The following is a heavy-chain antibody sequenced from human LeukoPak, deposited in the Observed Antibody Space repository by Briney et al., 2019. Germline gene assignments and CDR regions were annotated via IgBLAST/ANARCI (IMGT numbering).Heavy chain of an antibody. CDR1: GYTLTELS. CDR2: VIPMFDVR. J-gene: IGHJ3*01. D-gene: IGHD4-23*01. Sequence: ASVKVSCKVSGYTLTELSIHWVRQAPGQGLEWMGRVIPMFDVRDYAEKFQGRITLTADTSTGMAYMELSSLTSDDTAVYYCARDPALEGTEDYRDFGGVESVDAFDVWGQGTMVTVFS. CDR3: ARDPALEGTEDYRDFGGVESVDAFDV. V-gene: IGHV1-24*01.